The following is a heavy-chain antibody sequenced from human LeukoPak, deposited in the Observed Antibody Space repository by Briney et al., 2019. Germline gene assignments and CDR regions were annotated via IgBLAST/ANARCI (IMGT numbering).Heavy chain of an antibody. V-gene: IGHV3-23*01. D-gene: IGHD4-17*01. CDR2: ISSGDDIT. Sequence: GGSLRLSCAASGFSFSNYAMTWVRQAPGKGLEWVSTISSGDDITYYADSVKGRFTISRDNSKNTLHLQMNSLRAEDTAVYYCGREYGDYGGGGDYWGQGTLVTVSS. CDR3: GREYGDYGGGGDY. J-gene: IGHJ4*02. CDR1: GFSFSNYA.